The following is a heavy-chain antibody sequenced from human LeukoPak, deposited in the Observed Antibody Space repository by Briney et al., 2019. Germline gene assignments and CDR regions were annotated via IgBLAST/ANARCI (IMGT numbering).Heavy chain of an antibody. CDR2: INPNSGGT. D-gene: IGHD2-21*01. Sequence: GASVKVSCKASGYTFTGYYMHWVRQAPGQGLEWMGWINPNSGGTKYAQKFQGRVTMTTDTSISTAYMELSGLRSGDMAVYYCARGFVYCGGDCYQSERAFDIWGQGTMVSVSS. J-gene: IGHJ3*02. V-gene: IGHV1-2*02. CDR1: GYTFTGYY. CDR3: ARGFVYCGGDCYQSERAFDI.